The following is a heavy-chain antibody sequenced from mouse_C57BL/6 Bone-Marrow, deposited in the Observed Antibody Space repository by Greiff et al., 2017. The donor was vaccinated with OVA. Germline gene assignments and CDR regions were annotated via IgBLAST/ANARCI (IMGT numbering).Heavy chain of an antibody. CDR2: ISYDGSN. CDR3: ARDYSNYVRMDY. Sequence: EVKLMESGPGLVKPSQSLSLTCSVTGYSITSGYYWNWIRQFPGNKLEWMGYISYDGSNNYNPSLKNRISITRDTSKNQFFLKLNSVTTEDTATYYCARDYSNYVRMDYWGQGTSVTVSS. D-gene: IGHD2-5*01. J-gene: IGHJ4*01. CDR1: GYSITSGYY. V-gene: IGHV3-6*01.